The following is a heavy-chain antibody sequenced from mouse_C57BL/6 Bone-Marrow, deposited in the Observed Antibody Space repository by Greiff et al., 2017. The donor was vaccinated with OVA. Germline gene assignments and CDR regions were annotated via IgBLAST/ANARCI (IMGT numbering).Heavy chain of an antibody. V-gene: IGHV14-4*01. J-gene: IGHJ2*01. CDR3: TTSGNYVGY. CDR1: GFNITDDD. CDR2: IDPENGDT. D-gene: IGHD1-3*01. Sequence: EVKLMESGAELVRPGASVKLSCKASGFNITDDDMHWVKQRPEQGLEWIGWIDPENGDTEYASKFQGKATITADTSSNTAYLQLSSLTSEDTAVYYCTTSGNYVGYWGQGTTLTVSS.